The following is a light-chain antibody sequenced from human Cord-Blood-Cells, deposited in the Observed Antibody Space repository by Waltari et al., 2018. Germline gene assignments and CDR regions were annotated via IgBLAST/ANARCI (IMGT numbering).Light chain of an antibody. J-gene: IGLJ3*02. CDR1: SSDAGGSNY. CDR3: NSYTSSSTLV. CDR2: DVS. Sequence: QSALTQPASVSGSPGQSNTISCTGTSSDAGGSNYVSWYQQHPGKAPKLMIYDVSKRPSGVSNRFSGSKSGNTASLTISGLQAEDEADYYCNSYTSSSTLVFGGGTKLTVL. V-gene: IGLV2-14*01.